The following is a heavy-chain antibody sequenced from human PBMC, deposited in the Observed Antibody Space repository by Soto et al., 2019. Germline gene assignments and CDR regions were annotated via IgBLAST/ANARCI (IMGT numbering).Heavy chain of an antibody. CDR2: IIPMLGMS. CDR1: GDTFNFYT. Sequence: VQLVQSGAEVKKPGSSVKVSCTASGDTFNFYTISWVRQAPGQGLEWMGRIIPMLGMSNYAQNFQGRVTMIADKSTSTAYMELSSLRSEDTALYYCATNYGSGSAHFDNWGQGTLVTVSS. CDR3: ATNYGSGSAHFDN. J-gene: IGHJ4*02. V-gene: IGHV1-69*02. D-gene: IGHD3-10*01.